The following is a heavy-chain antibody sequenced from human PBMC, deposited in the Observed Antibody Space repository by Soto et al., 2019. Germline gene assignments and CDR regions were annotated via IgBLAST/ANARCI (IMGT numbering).Heavy chain of an antibody. J-gene: IGHJ4*02. CDR3: ARSMGGGSSATVY. CDR1: GGTFSSYA. D-gene: IGHD2-15*01. Sequence: GASVKVSCKASGGTFSSYAISGVRQAPGQGLEWMGGIIPIFGTANYAQKFQGRVTITADESTSTAYMELSSLRSEDTAVYYCARSMGGGSSATVYWGQGTLVTVSS. CDR2: IIPIFGTA. V-gene: IGHV1-69*13.